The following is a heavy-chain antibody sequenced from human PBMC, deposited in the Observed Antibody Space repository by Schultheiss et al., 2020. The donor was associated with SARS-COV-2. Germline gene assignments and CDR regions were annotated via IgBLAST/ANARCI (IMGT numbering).Heavy chain of an antibody. V-gene: IGHV4-34*01. CDR2: IYYSGST. CDR3: ARARLWFGELHYDY. J-gene: IGHJ4*02. CDR1: GGSFSGNY. D-gene: IGHD3-10*01. Sequence: SETLSLTCAVYGGSFSGNYWSWIRQPPGKGLEWIGSIYYSGSTYYNPSLKSRVTISVDTSKNQFSLKLSSVTAADTAVYYCARARLWFGELHYDYWGQGTLVTVSS.